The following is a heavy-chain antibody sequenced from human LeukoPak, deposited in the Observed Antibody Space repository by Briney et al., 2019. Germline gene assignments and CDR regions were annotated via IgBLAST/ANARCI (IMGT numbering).Heavy chain of an antibody. CDR1: EFTFSSYA. CDR2: ISYDGTNK. CDR3: AKAPVTTCSGAYCYPFDY. Sequence: PGRSLRLSCAASEFTFSSYAIHWVRQAPGKGLEWVAVISYDGTNKYYADSVKGRFTISRDNSMNTLYLQMSSLRAEDTAVYYCAKAPVTTCSGAYCYPFDYWSQGTLVTVSS. D-gene: IGHD2-15*01. V-gene: IGHV3-30*04. J-gene: IGHJ4*02.